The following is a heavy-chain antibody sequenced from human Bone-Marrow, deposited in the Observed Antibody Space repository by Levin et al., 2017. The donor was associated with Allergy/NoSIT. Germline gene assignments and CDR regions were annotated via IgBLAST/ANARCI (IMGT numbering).Heavy chain of an antibody. D-gene: IGHD3-10*01. CDR2: ISYDGSIK. CDR3: AKGRGDGMDV. CDR1: GFTFSNYD. Sequence: GGSLRFSCAASGFTFSNYDMHWVRQAPGKGLEWVAVISYDGSIKYNEDSVKGRFTISRDNSKKTLYMQMNSLRGEDTAVYYCAKGRGDGMDVWGQGTTVTVSS. V-gene: IGHV3-30*18. J-gene: IGHJ6*02.